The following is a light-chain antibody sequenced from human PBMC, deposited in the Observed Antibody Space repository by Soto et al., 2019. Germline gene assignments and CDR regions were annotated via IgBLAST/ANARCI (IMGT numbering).Light chain of an antibody. Sequence: QSVLTQPASVSGSPGQSITISCTGTSSDVGSYNLVSWYQHHPGKAPKLMIYEDSKRPSGVSNRFSGSKSGNTASLTISGLQAEDEAYYFCCSYAGTTTYVFGTGTKVTVL. CDR1: SSDVGSYNL. CDR2: EDS. V-gene: IGLV2-23*01. CDR3: CSYAGTTTYV. J-gene: IGLJ1*01.